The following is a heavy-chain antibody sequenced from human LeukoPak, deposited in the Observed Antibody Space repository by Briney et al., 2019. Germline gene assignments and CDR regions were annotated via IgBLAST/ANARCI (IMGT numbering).Heavy chain of an antibody. Sequence: GGSLRLSCAASGLTFNSYAMSWVRQAPGKGREYDSAIYGNGGSTYYADSMKGRFTNSKDNSKTTLYLQMNSLKAEDTPVYYCAKPTYFYGDYWGQGTLVTVSS. V-gene: IGHV3-23*01. J-gene: IGHJ4*02. CDR1: GLTFNSYA. CDR3: AKPTYFYGDY. D-gene: IGHD3-22*01. CDR2: IYGNGGST.